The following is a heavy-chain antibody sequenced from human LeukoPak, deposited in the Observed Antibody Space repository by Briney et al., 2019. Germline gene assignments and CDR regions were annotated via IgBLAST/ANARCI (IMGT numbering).Heavy chain of an antibody. CDR2: MYAGDADT. D-gene: IGHD1-7*01. J-gene: IGHJ4*02. V-gene: IGHV5-51*04. CDR3: ARFRGELMDGFDF. Sequence: DSPKISCNGPGHTLSTEWIARVRQMPAKSLEWIGVMYAGDADTRYSPSFQGQVTISADKPLNAAYLEWTNLKASDTAMYCCARFRGELMDGFDFWGQGTLVTVSS. CDR1: GHTLSTEW.